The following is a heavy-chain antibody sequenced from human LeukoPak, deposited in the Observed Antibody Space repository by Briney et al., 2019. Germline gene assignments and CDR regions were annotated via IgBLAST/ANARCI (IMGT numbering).Heavy chain of an antibody. CDR1: GFTFSSYW. J-gene: IGHJ6*02. Sequence: GGSLRLSCAASGFTFSSYWMHWVRQAPGKGLVWVSRINNDGSSTSYADSVKGRFTISRDNAKNSLYLQMNSLRAEDTAVYYCARNSGSYPYYYYYYGMDVWGQGTTVTVSS. V-gene: IGHV3-74*01. CDR2: INNDGSST. CDR3: ARNSGSYPYYYYYYGMDV. D-gene: IGHD1-26*01.